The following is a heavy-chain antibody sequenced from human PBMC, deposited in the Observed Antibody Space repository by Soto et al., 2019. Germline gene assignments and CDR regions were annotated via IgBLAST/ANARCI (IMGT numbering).Heavy chain of an antibody. Sequence: QVQLQESGPGLVKPSGTLSLTCAVSGGSISSSNWWSWVRQPPGKGLEWIGEIYHSGSTNYNPSLQSRVTISGYKSKNQFSLKLSSVTAADTAVYYCARSDTAMVTLDYWGQGTLVTVSS. V-gene: IGHV4-4*02. CDR1: GGSISSSNW. CDR2: IYHSGST. J-gene: IGHJ4*02. D-gene: IGHD5-18*01. CDR3: ARSDTAMVTLDY.